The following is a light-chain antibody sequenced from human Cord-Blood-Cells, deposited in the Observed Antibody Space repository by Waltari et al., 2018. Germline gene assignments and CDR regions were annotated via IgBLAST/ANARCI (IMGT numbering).Light chain of an antibody. CDR1: QSNSSY. J-gene: IGKJ1*01. Sequence: DIQMTQSPSSLSASVGDRVTILCRASQSNSSYLNWYQQKPGKAPKLLIYASSSLQRGVPSRFSGSGSGTDFTLTISSLQPEDFATYYCQQSYSTPRTFGQGTKVEIK. CDR2: ASS. V-gene: IGKV1-39*01. CDR3: QQSYSTPRT.